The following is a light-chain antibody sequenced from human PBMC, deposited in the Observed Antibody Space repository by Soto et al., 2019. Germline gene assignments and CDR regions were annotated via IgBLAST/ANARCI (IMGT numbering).Light chain of an antibody. CDR2: KAS. Sequence: SQMARGPSTRAGSVGERGAITCRASQNIRSWFAWYQQKPGKAPKLLIYKASTLKSGVPSRFSGSGSGTEFTLTISSLKTDDFATYYCQHYNSYPEAFGQGTKVDIK. CDR1: QNIRSW. J-gene: IGKJ1*01. V-gene: IGKV1-5*03. CDR3: QHYNSYPEA.